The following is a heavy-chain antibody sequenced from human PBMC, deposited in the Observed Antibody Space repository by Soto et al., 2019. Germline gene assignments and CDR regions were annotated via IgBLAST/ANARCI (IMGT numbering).Heavy chain of an antibody. CDR2: LIPMFYIA. V-gene: IGHV1-69*19. D-gene: IGHD2-15*01. CDR3: ARSLGRHPSEPPRGHAFGAGSLFPFDH. Sequence: QVQLVQSGAEVKMPGSSVKVSCKASGGTFTSYTVYWVRQAPGQGLEWVGGLIPMFYIANYAERFRGRVMITADEATNTASMELSSLTSADTAVYLCARSLGRHPSEPPRGHAFGAGSLFPFDHWGQGTLVTVSS. J-gene: IGHJ4*02. CDR1: GGTFTSYT.